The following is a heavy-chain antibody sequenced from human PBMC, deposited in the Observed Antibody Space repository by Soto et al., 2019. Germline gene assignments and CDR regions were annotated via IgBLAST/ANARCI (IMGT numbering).Heavy chain of an antibody. D-gene: IGHD3-10*01. CDR2: IYHSGST. Sequence: PSETLSLTCAVSSGSISSSNWWSWVRQPPGKGLEWIGEIYHSGSTNYNPSLKSRVTISVDKSKNQFSLKLSSVTAADTAVYYCARSYYYGSGSYYKVSNWFDPWGQGTLVTAPQ. V-gene: IGHV4-4*02. CDR1: SGSISSSNW. CDR3: ARSYYYGSGSYYKVSNWFDP. J-gene: IGHJ5*02.